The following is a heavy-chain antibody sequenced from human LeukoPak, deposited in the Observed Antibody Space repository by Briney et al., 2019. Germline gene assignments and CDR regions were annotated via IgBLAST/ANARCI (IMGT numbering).Heavy chain of an antibody. CDR1: GFTFSSYA. CDR3: AKEGFYCSGGSCYSFYYYYMDV. D-gene: IGHD2-15*01. J-gene: IGHJ6*03. V-gene: IGHV3-23*01. Sequence: GGSLRLSCAASGFTFSSYAMSWVRQAPGKGLEWVSTISGSGGSTYYADSVKGRFTISRDNSKNTLYLQMNSLRAEDTAVYYCAKEGFYCSGGSCYSFYYYYMDVWGKGTTVTVSS. CDR2: ISGSGGST.